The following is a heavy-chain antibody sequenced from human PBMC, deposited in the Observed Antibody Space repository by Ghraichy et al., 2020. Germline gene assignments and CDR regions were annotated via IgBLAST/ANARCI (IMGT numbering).Heavy chain of an antibody. CDR1: GGSFSGYY. J-gene: IGHJ4*02. V-gene: IGHV4-34*01. CDR3: AAYRIAARPKTRFDY. CDR2: INHSGST. Sequence: GSLRLSCAVYGGSFSGYYWSWIRQPPGKGLEWIGEINHSGSTNYNPSLKSRVTISVDTSKNQFSLKLSSVTAADTAVYYCAAYRIAARPKTRFDYWGQGTLVTVSS. D-gene: IGHD6-6*01.